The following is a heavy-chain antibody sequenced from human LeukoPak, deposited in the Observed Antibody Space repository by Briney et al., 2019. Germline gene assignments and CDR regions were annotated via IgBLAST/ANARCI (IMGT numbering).Heavy chain of an antibody. Sequence: GESLKISCKGSGYSFTSYGISWVRQAPGQGLEWMGWISAYNGNTNYAQKLQGRVTMTTDTSTSTAYMELRSLRSDDTAVYYCASKEGQWELDTSYYYMDVWGKGTTVTVSS. V-gene: IGHV1-18*01. CDR3: ASKEGQWELDTSYYYMDV. CDR1: GYSFTSYG. J-gene: IGHJ6*03. CDR2: ISAYNGNT. D-gene: IGHD1-26*01.